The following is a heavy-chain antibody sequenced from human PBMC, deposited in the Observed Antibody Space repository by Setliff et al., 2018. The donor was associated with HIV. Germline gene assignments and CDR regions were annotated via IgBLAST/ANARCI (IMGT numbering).Heavy chain of an antibody. CDR3: SRGTYYKGLDP. J-gene: IGHJ5*02. CDR2: IYYTGTT. D-gene: IGHD3-10*01. V-gene: IGHV4-31*11. CDR1: GGSINTGGYY. Sequence: SETLSLTCVVSGGSINTGGYYWTWIRQVPGKGLEWIGSIYYTGTTNCNPSLESRLTISIDTSQNHFSLKLTSVTAADTALYFCSRGTYYKGLDPWGQGTLVTVSS.